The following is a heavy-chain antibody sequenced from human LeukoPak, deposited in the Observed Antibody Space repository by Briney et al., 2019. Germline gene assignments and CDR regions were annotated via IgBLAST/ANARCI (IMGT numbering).Heavy chain of an antibody. D-gene: IGHD3-10*01. CDR1: GASXSSGSNY. CDR2: IYSSGST. Sequence: XXXTXXVSGASXSSGSNYWGWIRQPPGKTLEWIGSIYSSGSTYYNSSLQSRVIIIIDTPKNHFSLTLSSVTAADTAVYYCARSDGYGLVDIWGQGTMVTVSS. CDR3: ARSDGYGLVDI. J-gene: IGHJ3*02. V-gene: IGHV4-39*07.